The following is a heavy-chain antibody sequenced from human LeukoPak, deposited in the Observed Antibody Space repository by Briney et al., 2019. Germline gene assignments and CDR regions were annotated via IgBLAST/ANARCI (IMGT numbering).Heavy chain of an antibody. CDR2: INHSGST. D-gene: IGHD1-14*01. J-gene: IGHJ4*02. CDR3: AKRVTGRWVKYYFDY. V-gene: IGHV4-34*01. CDR1: GGSFSGYY. Sequence: SETLSLTCAVYGGSFSGYYWSWIRQPPGKGLEWIGEINHSGSTNYNPSLKSRVTISVDTSKNTFSLKLSSLTAPDTAVHYCAKRVTGRWVKYYFDYWGQGTLVTVSS.